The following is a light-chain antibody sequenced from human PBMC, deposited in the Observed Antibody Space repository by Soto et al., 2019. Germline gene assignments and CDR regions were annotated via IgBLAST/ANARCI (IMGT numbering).Light chain of an antibody. J-gene: IGKJ4*01. Sequence: AIQLTQSPSSLSASIGDRVTISCRASQGISTLFAWYQQKPGKAPKLLIYSASTLENGVPSRFSGSGSGADFTLTISSLQPEDFATYYCQQFYAYPLTFGGGTKVEIK. CDR2: SAS. CDR1: QGISTL. V-gene: IGKV1-13*02. CDR3: QQFYAYPLT.